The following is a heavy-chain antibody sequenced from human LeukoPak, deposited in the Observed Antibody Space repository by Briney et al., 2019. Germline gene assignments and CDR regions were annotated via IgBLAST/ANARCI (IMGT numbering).Heavy chain of an antibody. Sequence: GGSLRLSCAASGFTFSTYGMHWVRQTPGKGLEWVSFIHYDGSEKYYADSVKGRFTIPRDNSKNTLYLQMNSLRAEDTAVYYCAGDQSRSGGSSPDWGQGTLVTVSS. CDR3: AGDQSRSGGSSPD. V-gene: IGHV3-30*02. D-gene: IGHD1-26*01. CDR2: IHYDGSEK. CDR1: GFTFSTYG. J-gene: IGHJ4*02.